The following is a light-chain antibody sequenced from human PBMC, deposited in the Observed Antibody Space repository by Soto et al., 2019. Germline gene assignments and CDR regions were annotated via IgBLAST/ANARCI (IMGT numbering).Light chain of an antibody. J-gene: IGKJ3*01. CDR3: QLGNNVPFT. V-gene: IGKV1-12*01. CDR1: QCISRW. Sequence: DIQMTQSPSSVSASVGDRVTITCRASQCISRWLAWYQHKPGKAPNLLIYAASSLQSGVPSRFSGSGSGTDFTLTISSLQPEDFATYYCQLGNNVPFTFGPGTKVDI. CDR2: AAS.